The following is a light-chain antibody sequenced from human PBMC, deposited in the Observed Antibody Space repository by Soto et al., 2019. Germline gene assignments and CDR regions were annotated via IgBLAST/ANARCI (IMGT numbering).Light chain of an antibody. V-gene: IGKV3-20*01. J-gene: IGKJ5*01. CDR1: QSVSGY. CDR3: QQYGSSPT. Sequence: SPGTLSLSPGERATLSCRASQSVSGYLAWYQQKPGQAPRLLIYGASSRATGIPDRISGSGSGTDFTLTIGRLEPEDFAVYYCQQYGSSPTFGQGTRLEIK. CDR2: GAS.